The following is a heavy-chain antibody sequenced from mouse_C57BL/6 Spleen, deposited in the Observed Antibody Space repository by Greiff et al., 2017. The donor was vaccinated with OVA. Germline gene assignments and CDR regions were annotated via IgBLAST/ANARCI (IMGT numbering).Heavy chain of an antibody. J-gene: IGHJ4*01. D-gene: IGHD1-1*01. CDR2: ISNGGGST. CDR1: GFTFSDYY. V-gene: IGHV5-12*01. Sequence: EVMLVESGGGLVQPGGSLKLSCAASGFTFSDYYMYWVRQTPEKRLEWVAYISNGGGSTYYPDTVKGRFTISRDNAKNTLYLQMSRLKSEDTAMYYCARQVITTGAMDYWGQGTSVTVSS. CDR3: ARQVITTGAMDY.